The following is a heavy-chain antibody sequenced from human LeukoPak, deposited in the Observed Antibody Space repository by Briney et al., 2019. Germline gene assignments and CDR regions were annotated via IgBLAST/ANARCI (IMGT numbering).Heavy chain of an antibody. CDR1: GFTFSSYS. CDR3: ARSRGYSSSDFDY. J-gene: IGHJ4*02. D-gene: IGHD6-19*01. V-gene: IGHV3-21*01. CDR2: ISSSSSYI. Sequence: GGSLRLSCAASGFTFSSYSMNWVRQASGKGLEWVSSISSSSSYIYYTDSVKGRFTISRDNAKNSLYLQMNSLRAEDTAVYYCARSRGYSSSDFDYWGQGTLVTVSS.